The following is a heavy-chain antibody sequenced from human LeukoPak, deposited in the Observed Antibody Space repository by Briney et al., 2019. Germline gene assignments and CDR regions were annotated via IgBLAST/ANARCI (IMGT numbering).Heavy chain of an antibody. CDR3: AREARDYYDSSGATDY. D-gene: IGHD3-22*01. CDR2: INPNSGGT. Sequence: GASVKVSCKASGYTFTSYGISWVRQAPGQGLEWMGWINPNSGGTNYAQKFQGRVTMTRDTSISTAYMELSRLRSDDTAVYYCAREARDYYDSSGATDYWGQGTLVTVSS. CDR1: GYTFTSYG. J-gene: IGHJ4*02. V-gene: IGHV1-2*02.